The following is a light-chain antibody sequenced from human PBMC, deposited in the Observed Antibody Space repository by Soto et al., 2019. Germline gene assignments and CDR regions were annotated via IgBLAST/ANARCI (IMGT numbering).Light chain of an antibody. V-gene: IGKV1-8*01. Sequence: ATRMTQSPSSFSASTGDRVNITCRADQGVSSYLAWYQQKPGRAPKLLIYAASTVQSGVPSTFSGSGSGIAFTITSSCLQAEDFANYFWQQYSSYPFTFGHGTKVDVK. J-gene: IGKJ3*01. CDR3: QQYSSYPFT. CDR1: QGVSSY. CDR2: AAS.